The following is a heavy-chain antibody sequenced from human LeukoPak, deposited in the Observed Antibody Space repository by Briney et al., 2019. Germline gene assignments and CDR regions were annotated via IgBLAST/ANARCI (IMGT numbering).Heavy chain of an antibody. V-gene: IGHV1-8*01. Sequence: GASVKVSCKASGYTFTSYDINWVRQATGQGLEWMGWMNPNSGNTGYAQKFQGRVTMTRNTSISTAYMELSSLRSEDTAVYYCARGRGNYYYYYYMDVWGKGTTVTISS. CDR2: MNPNSGNT. J-gene: IGHJ6*03. CDR3: ARGRGNYYYYYYMDV. CDR1: GYTFTSYD.